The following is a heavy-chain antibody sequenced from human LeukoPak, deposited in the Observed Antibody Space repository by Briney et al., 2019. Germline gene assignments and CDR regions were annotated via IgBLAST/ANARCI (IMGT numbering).Heavy chain of an antibody. D-gene: IGHD4-23*01. Sequence: GGSLRLSCAASGFAFSSYSMNWVRQAPGRGLEWVSSISTSSIYIYYADSVKGRFTISRDNAKKSLYLQVNSLRAEDTAVYYCARTTVVTEFDFWGQGTLVTVSS. J-gene: IGHJ4*02. CDR2: ISTSSIYI. CDR3: ARTTVVTEFDF. CDR1: GFAFSSYS. V-gene: IGHV3-21*01.